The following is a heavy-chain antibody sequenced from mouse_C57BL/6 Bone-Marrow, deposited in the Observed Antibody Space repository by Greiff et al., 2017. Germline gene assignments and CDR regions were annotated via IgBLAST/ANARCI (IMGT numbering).Heavy chain of an antibody. CDR1: GFTFSDYG. Sequence: EVQLVESGGGLVKPGGSLKLSCAASGFTFSDYGMHWVRQAPEKGLEWVAYISSGSSTIYYADTVKGRFPISRDNAKNTLFLQMTSLRSEDTAMYYCARPLLEYYFDYWGQGTTLTVSS. J-gene: IGHJ2*01. CDR3: ARPLLEYYFDY. CDR2: ISSGSSTI. V-gene: IGHV5-17*01. D-gene: IGHD1-1*01.